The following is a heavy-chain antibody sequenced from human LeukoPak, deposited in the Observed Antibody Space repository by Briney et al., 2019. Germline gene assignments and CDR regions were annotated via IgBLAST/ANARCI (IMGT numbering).Heavy chain of an antibody. D-gene: IGHD6-13*01. CDR2: IRYDGSNK. V-gene: IGHV3-30*02. J-gene: IGHJ4*02. CDR3: AKGEIAAAGHFDY. CDR1: GVTFSSYG. Sequence: PGGSLRLSCAASGVTFSSYGMHWVRQAPGKGLEWVAFIRYDGSNKYYADSVKGRFTISRDNSKNTLYLQMNSLRAEDTAVYYCAKGEIAAAGHFDYWGQGTLVTVSS.